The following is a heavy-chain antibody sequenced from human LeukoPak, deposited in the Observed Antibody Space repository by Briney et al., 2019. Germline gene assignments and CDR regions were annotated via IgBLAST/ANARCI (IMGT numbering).Heavy chain of an antibody. Sequence: PSETLSLTCTVSGGSMSSYYWSWIRQAPGKGLEWIGYIFYSGSTNYSPSLKIRVTISVDTSKNQFSLKLSSVTAADTAVYYCARGAYPTHFDYWGQGTLVTVSS. CDR1: GGSMSSYY. V-gene: IGHV4-59*01. J-gene: IGHJ4*02. CDR2: IFYSGST. CDR3: ARGAYPTHFDY.